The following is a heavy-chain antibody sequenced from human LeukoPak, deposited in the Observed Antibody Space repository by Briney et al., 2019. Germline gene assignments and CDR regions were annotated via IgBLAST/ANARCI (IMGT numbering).Heavy chain of an antibody. J-gene: IGHJ4*02. CDR2: INPNSGGT. D-gene: IGHD2-2*01. V-gene: IGHV1-2*02. CDR3: ARDQGVVPAAMGHSFDY. Sequence: GASVKVSCKASGYTFTGYYMHWVRQAPGQGLEWMGWINPNSGGTNYAQKFQGRVTMTRDTSISTAYMELSRLRSDDTAVYYCARDQGVVPAAMGHSFDYWGQGTLVTVSS. CDR1: GYTFTGYY.